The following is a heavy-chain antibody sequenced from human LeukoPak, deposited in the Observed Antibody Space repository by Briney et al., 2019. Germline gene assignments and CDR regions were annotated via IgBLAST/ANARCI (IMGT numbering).Heavy chain of an antibody. CDR1: GGSISSYY. Sequence: SETLSLTCTVSGGSISSYYWSWIRQPPGKGLGWIGYIYYSGSTNYNPSLKSRVTISVDTSKNQFSLKLSSVTAADTAVYYCARVLTGYYYYMDVWGKGTTVTISS. J-gene: IGHJ6*03. D-gene: IGHD1-14*01. CDR2: IYYSGST. CDR3: ARVLTGYYYYMDV. V-gene: IGHV4-59*01.